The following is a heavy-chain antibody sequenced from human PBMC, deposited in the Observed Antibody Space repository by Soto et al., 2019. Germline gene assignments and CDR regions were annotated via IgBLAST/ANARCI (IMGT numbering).Heavy chain of an antibody. CDR1: GYTFTGYY. CDR3: LIVATPTRGFDY. V-gene: IGHV1-2*02. Sequence: ASVKVSCKASGYTFTGYYMHWVLQAPGQGLEWMGWINPNSGGTNYAQKFQGRVTMTRDTSISTAYMELSRLRSDDTAVYYCLIVATPTRGFDYWGQGTLVTVSS. CDR2: INPNSGGT. D-gene: IGHD5-12*01. J-gene: IGHJ4*02.